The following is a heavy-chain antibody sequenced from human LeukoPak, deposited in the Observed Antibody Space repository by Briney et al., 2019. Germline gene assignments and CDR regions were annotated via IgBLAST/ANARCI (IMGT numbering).Heavy chain of an antibody. CDR3: ARHGGTVGAELDY. CDR1: GYSFTSYW. V-gene: IGHV5-51*01. D-gene: IGHD3/OR15-3a*01. J-gene: IGHJ4*02. Sequence: GESLKISCEGSGYSFTSYWIGWVRQMPGKGLEWMGIIYPGDSDTRYSRSFQGQVTISADKSISTAYLQWSSLKASDTAMYYCARHGGTVGAELDYWGQGTLVTVSS. CDR2: IYPGDSDT.